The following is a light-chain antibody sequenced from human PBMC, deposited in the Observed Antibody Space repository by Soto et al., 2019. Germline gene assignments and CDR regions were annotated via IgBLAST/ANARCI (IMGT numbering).Light chain of an antibody. V-gene: IGKV1-5*01. Sequence: DIEMTHSPSTLSASIGGGVTITCRASQSVSGWVAWYQQTPGKAPKLLISDASKLETGVSSRFRGHVSGTEFTLTISSLQPDDFATYYCQHYNSYSEAFGQGTKVDI. J-gene: IGKJ1*01. CDR2: DAS. CDR3: QHYNSYSEA. CDR1: QSVSGW.